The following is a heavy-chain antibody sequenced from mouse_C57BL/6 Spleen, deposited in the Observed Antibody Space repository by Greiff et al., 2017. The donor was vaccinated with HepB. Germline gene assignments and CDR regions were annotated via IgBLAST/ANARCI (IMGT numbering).Heavy chain of an antibody. V-gene: IGHV1-82*01. J-gene: IGHJ4*01. Sequence: QVQLQQSGPELVKPGASVKISCKASGYAFSSSWMNWVKQRPGKGLEWIGRIYPGDGDTNYNGKFKGKATLTADKSSSTAYMQLSSRTSEDSAVYFCARQLRPPYAMDYWGQGTSVTVSS. CDR1: GYAFSSSW. CDR2: IYPGDGDT. D-gene: IGHD3-2*02. CDR3: ARQLRPPYAMDY.